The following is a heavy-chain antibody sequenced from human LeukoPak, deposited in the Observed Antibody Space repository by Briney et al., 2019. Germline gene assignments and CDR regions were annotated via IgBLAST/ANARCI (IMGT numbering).Heavy chain of an antibody. CDR3: AREGDSHHFDY. CDR2: IWYDGSNK. D-gene: IGHD2-21*02. V-gene: IGHV3-33*01. Sequence: GGSLRLSCAASGFTFSSYSIHWVRRAPGKGLEWVAFIWYDGSNKYYGDSVKGRFTISRDNSKNTLYLQMNSLRAEDTAVYYCAREGDSHHFDYWGQGTLVTVSS. CDR1: GFTFSSYS. J-gene: IGHJ4*02.